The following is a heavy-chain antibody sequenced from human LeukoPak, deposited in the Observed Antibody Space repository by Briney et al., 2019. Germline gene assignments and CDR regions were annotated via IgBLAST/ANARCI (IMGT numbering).Heavy chain of an antibody. V-gene: IGHV3-23*01. CDR1: GFTFSSYA. Sequence: GGSLRLSCAASGFTFSSYAMIWVRQAPGKGLEWVSAISGSGGSTYYADSVKGRFTISRDNSKNTLYLQMNSLRAEDTAVYYCAKDSFSYYDSSGYYYYGMDVWGQGTTVTVSS. J-gene: IGHJ6*02. D-gene: IGHD3-22*01. CDR3: AKDSFSYYDSSGYYYYGMDV. CDR2: ISGSGGST.